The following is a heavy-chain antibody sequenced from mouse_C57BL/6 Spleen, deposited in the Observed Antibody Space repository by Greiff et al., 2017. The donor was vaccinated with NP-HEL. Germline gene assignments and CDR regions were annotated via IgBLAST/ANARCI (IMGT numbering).Heavy chain of an antibody. CDR2: NRSNSSNYAT. V-gene: IGHV10-3*01. Sequence: DAGGGLVQPKGSLKLSCAAPGFTFNPFAMHRVRLAPGEGLEWVARNRSNSSNYATYYADSVKDRFTIISDDSQSILYLQSNKLKTEDTAMYYGVREGVYYSNYDYAMDYWGQGTSVTVSS. J-gene: IGHJ4*01. D-gene: IGHD2-5*01. CDR3: VREGVYYSNYDYAMDY. CDR1: GFTFNPFA.